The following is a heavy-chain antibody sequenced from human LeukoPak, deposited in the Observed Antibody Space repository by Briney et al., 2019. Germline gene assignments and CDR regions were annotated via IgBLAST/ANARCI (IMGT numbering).Heavy chain of an antibody. D-gene: IGHD4-11*01. J-gene: IGHJ4*02. Sequence: ASVKVSCKASGYTFNGYYLHWVRQAPGQGLEWMGWINPNSGGTNYAQKFQGRVTMTRDTSISTAYMELSRLRYDDTAVYYCARWMTTVITPDYWGQGTLVTVSS. CDR2: INPNSGGT. CDR3: ARWMTTVITPDY. CDR1: GYTFNGYY. V-gene: IGHV1-2*02.